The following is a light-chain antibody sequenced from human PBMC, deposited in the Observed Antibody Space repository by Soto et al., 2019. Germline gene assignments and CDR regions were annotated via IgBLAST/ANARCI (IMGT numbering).Light chain of an antibody. CDR1: QIINTW. Sequence: DIQMTQSPSSLSASVGDRVTITCRASQIINTWLAWYQQKPGKAPKLVIYRASNLVNGVPSRFRGSGSGTEFTLTISRLQPDDFSIYYCQQYETYSGTFGPGTKVDL. V-gene: IGKV1-5*03. J-gene: IGKJ3*01. CDR2: RAS. CDR3: QQYETYSGT.